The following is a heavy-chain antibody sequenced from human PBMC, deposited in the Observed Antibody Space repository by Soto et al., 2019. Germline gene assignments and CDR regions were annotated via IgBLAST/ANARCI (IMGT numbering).Heavy chain of an antibody. CDR2: IYYSGST. CDR1: GGSISSGGYY. J-gene: IGHJ5*02. Sequence: SETLSLTCTVSGGSISSGGYYWSWIRQHPGKGLEWIGYIYYSGSTYYNPSLKSRVTIPVDTSKNQFSLKLSSVTAADTAVYYCASGVVVPVAMYGAENWFDPRGQGTLVTVSS. D-gene: IGHD2-2*01. CDR3: ASGVVVPVAMYGAENWFDP. V-gene: IGHV4-31*03.